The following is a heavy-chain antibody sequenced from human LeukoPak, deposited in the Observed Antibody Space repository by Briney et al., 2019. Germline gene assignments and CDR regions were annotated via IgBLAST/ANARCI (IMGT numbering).Heavy chain of an antibody. D-gene: IGHD2-21*02. CDR2: IYHSGST. Sequence: SETLSLTCTVSGGSISSGGYYWSWIRQPPGKGLEWIGYIYHSGSTYYNPSLKSRVTISVDRSKNQFSLRLSSVTAADTAVYYCARAPGGGDFHFDYWGRGTLVTVSS. J-gene: IGHJ4*02. CDR1: GGSISSGGYY. V-gene: IGHV4-30-2*01. CDR3: ARAPGGGDFHFDY.